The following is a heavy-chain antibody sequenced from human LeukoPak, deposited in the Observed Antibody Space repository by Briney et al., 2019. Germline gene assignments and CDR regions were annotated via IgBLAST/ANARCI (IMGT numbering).Heavy chain of an antibody. V-gene: IGHV3-23*01. J-gene: IGHJ4*02. Sequence: GGSLRLSCAASGFTFSSYAMSWVRQAPGKGLEWVSAISGSGGSTYYADSVKGRFTISRDNSKNTLYLQMNSLRAEDTAVYYCARVVGAPYYFDYWGQGTLVTASS. D-gene: IGHD1-26*01. CDR1: GFTFSSYA. CDR3: ARVVGAPYYFDY. CDR2: ISGSGGST.